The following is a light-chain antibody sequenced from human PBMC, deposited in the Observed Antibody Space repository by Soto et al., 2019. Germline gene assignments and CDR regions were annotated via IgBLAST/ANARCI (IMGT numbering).Light chain of an antibody. J-gene: IGLJ1*01. Sequence: QSVLTQPPSASGSPGQSVAISCTGTSSDVGGYNYVSWYQQHPGKAPKLMIYEVNKRPSGVPDRFSGSKSGNTASLTVSGLQAEDEALYYCSSYAGSNNFVFGTGTKVTVL. V-gene: IGLV2-8*01. CDR1: SSDVGGYNY. CDR2: EVN. CDR3: SSYAGSNNFV.